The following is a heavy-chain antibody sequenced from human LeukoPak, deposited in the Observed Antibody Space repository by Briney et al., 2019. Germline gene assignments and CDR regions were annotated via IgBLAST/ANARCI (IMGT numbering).Heavy chain of an antibody. V-gene: IGHV3-20*04. CDR3: ARDLYGYSSGWYFDY. CDR1: GFSFDDYS. J-gene: IGHJ4*02. CDR2: INWSGGST. D-gene: IGHD6-19*01. Sequence: PGGSLRLSCAASGFSFDDYSMSWVRQAPGKGLEWVSGINWSGGSTGYADSVKGRFTISRDNAKNSLYLQMNSLRAEDTALYYCARDLYGYSSGWYFDYWGQGTLVTVSS.